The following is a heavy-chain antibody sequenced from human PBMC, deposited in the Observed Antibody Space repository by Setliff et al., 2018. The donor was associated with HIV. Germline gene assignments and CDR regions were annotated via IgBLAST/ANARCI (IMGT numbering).Heavy chain of an antibody. Sequence: GSLRLSCAASGFSFSSYWMSWVRQPPGKGLEWVGSIYHSGSTYYNPSLKSRVTISVDTSKNQFSLKLSSVTAADTAVYYCARWPPHRSSDYDQEYYFDYWGQGTLVTVSS. CDR3: ARWPPHRSSDYDQEYYFDY. D-gene: IGHD3-22*01. CDR2: IYHSGST. J-gene: IGHJ4*02. V-gene: IGHV4-38-2*01. CDR1: GFSFSSYW.